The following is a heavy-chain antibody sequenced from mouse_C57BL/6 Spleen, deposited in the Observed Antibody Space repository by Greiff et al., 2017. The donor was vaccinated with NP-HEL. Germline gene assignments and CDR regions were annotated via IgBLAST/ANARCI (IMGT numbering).Heavy chain of an antibody. CDR2: IYPRSGNT. Sequence: QVHVKQSGAELARPGASVKLSCKASGYTFTSYGISWVKQRTGQGLEWIGEIYPRSGNTYYNEKFKGKATLTADKSSSTAYMELRSLTSEDSAVYFCARGPLITTVVATDAMDYWGQGTSVTVSS. D-gene: IGHD1-1*01. J-gene: IGHJ4*01. CDR3: ARGPLITTVVATDAMDY. CDR1: GYTFTSYG. V-gene: IGHV1-81*01.